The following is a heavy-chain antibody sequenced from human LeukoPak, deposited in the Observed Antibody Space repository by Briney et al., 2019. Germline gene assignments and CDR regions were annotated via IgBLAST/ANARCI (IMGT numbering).Heavy chain of an antibody. V-gene: IGHV4-39*01. CDR2: ISYSGST. CDR1: GASFSSSTYY. D-gene: IGHD6-13*01. J-gene: IGHJ4*02. CDR3: ARHAGGIAAAGTRPFDY. Sequence: SETLSLTCTVSGASFSSSTYYWGWIRQPPGKGLEWIGSISYSGSTYYSPSLKSRVTMSVDTSKNQFSLKLSSVTAADTAVYYCARHAGGIAAAGTRPFDYWGQGTLATVSS.